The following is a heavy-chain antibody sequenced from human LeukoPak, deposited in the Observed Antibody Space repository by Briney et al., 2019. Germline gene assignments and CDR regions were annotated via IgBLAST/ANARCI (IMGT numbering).Heavy chain of an antibody. CDR2: IYYSGST. CDR1: GGSISSYY. D-gene: IGHD1-26*01. V-gene: IGHV4-59*08. CDR3: ARHQVGATTSFDY. J-gene: IGHJ4*02. Sequence: SETLSLTCTVSGGSISSYYWSWIRQPPGKGLEWIGYIYYSGSTNYNPSLKSRVTISVDTSKNQFSLKLSSVTAADTAVYYCARHQVGATTSFDYWGQGTLVTVSS.